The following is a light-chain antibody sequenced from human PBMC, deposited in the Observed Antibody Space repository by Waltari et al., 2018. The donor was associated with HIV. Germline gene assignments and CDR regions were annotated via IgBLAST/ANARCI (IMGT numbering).Light chain of an antibody. J-gene: IGLJ2*01. CDR3: QVWDTSTV. CDR1: NIGYKR. CDR2: SDK. Sequence: SYELTQPLLVSVAPGLTARITCGGKNIGYKRVHWYQQKTGQAPVLVIYSDKYRPSGIPERFSGSKSGNSATLTITGAQAGDEADYYCQVWDTSTVFGGGTKLTVL. V-gene: IGLV3-9*02.